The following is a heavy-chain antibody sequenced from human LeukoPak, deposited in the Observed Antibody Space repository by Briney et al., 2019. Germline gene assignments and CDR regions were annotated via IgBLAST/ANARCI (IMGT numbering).Heavy chain of an antibody. J-gene: IGHJ5*02. V-gene: IGHV1-2*02. CDR3: AREYSSGWHSDENWFDP. CDR2: INPNSGGT. Sequence: GASVKVSCKASGYTFTGYYMHWVRQAPGQGLEWMGWINPNSGGTNYAQKFQGRVTMTRDTSISTAYTELSRLRSDDTAVYYCAREYSSGWHSDENWFDPWGQGTLVTVSS. D-gene: IGHD6-19*01. CDR1: GYTFTGYY.